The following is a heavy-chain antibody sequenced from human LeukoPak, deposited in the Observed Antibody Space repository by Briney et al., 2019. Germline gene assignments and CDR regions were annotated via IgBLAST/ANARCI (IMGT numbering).Heavy chain of an antibody. V-gene: IGHV3-23*01. Sequence: PGGSLRLSWAASGFTFSSYAMSWVRQAPGKGLEWVSAISGSGGSTYYADSVKGRFTISRDNSKNTLYLQMNSLRAEDTAVYYCAKSPSSGYFTSDYWGQGTLVTVSS. CDR2: ISGSGGST. D-gene: IGHD3-22*01. CDR1: GFTFSSYA. CDR3: AKSPSSGYFTSDY. J-gene: IGHJ4*02.